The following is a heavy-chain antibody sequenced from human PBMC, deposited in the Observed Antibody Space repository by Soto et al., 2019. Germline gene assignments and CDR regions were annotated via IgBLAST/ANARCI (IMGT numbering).Heavy chain of an antibody. CDR3: ARGPRHHF. CDR2: IYHSGNT. J-gene: IGHJ4*02. D-gene: IGHD3-3*02. CDR1: DGYISSGGYS. Sequence: SVTMSVTCAVADGYISSGGYSWSWIRKQPGKSKEWIGYIYHSGNTYYNPSLKSRVTISVDMSKNQFSLTLSSVSSSDTAVYYCARGPRHHFWGQATLVSVSS. V-gene: IGHV4-30-2*01.